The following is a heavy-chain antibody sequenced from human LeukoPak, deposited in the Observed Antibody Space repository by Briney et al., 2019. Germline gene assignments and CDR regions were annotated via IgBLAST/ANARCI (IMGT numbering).Heavy chain of an antibody. J-gene: IGHJ4*02. CDR2: SYYGGST. D-gene: IGHD4-17*01. CDR3: ARDHGDRAIDY. CDR1: GGSISNSNHY. Sequence: PSETLSLTCTVSGGSISNSNHYWGWIRQPPGKGLEWIGSSYYGGSTYNNPSLKSRVTISVDMSKNQFSLKLSSVTAADTAVYYCARDHGDRAIDYWGQGTLVTVSS. V-gene: IGHV4-39*07.